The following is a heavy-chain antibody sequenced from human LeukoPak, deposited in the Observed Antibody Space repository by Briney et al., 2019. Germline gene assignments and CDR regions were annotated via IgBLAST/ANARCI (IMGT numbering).Heavy chain of an antibody. CDR2: NYYSRST. D-gene: IGHD2-15*01. CDR1: GGSISSGGYY. J-gene: IGHJ5*02. V-gene: IGHV4-31*03. CDR3: ASGLGGSRYFSGGSCYGWFDP. Sequence: SQTLSLTCTVSGGSISSGGYYWIWIRQHPGKGLEWIGYNYYSRSTYYNPSLKSRVTISVDTSKNQFSLKLSSVTAADTAVYYCASGLGGSRYFSGGSCYGWFDPWGQGTLVTVSS.